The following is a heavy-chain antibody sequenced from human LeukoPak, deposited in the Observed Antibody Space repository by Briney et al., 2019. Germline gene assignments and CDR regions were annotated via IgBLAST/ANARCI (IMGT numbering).Heavy chain of an antibody. V-gene: IGHV1-18*01. CDR3: ARYRPDTADDY. D-gene: IGHD5-18*01. J-gene: IGHJ4*02. CDR1: NYTFTDYA. CDR2: ISTYNGNT. Sequence: ASVKVSCMAFNYTFTDYAITWVRQAPGQGLEWMAWISTYNGNTEYAQKFQGRVTVTTDTSTSTAYMELRSLRSDDTAVYYCARYRPDTADDYWGQGTLVTVSS.